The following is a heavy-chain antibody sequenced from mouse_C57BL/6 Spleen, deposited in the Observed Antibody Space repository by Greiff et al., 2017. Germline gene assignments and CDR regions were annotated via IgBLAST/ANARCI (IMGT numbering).Heavy chain of an antibody. D-gene: IGHD2-2*01. J-gene: IGHJ3*01. CDR2: ISGGGGNT. Sequence: EVHLVESGGGLVKPGGSLKLSCAASGFTFSSYTMSWVRQTPEKRLEWVATISGGGGNTYYPDSVKGRFTISRDNAKNTLYLQMSSLRSEDTALYNCAKNPIYYGYVEGACFAYWGQGTLVTVSA. CDR1: GFTFSSYT. V-gene: IGHV5-9*01. CDR3: AKNPIYYGYVEGACFAY.